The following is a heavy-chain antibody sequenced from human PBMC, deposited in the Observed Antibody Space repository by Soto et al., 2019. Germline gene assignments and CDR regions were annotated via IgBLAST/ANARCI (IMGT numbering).Heavy chain of an antibody. D-gene: IGHD4-17*01. CDR1: GDSISSYY. CDR3: ARSNGDYGDY. CDR2: IYYSGST. J-gene: IGHJ4*02. V-gene: IGHV4-59*01. Sequence: SETLSLTCTVSGDSISSYYWSWIRQPPGKGLEWIGYIYYSGSTNYNPSLKSRVTISVDTSKNQFSLKLSSVTAADTAVYYCARSNGDYGDYSSQGTLVTVSS.